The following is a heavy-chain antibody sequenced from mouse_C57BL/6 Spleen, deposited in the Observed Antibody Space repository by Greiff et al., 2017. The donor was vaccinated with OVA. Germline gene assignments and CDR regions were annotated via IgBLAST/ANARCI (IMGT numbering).Heavy chain of an antibody. J-gene: IGHJ3*01. CDR2: IDPSDSYP. D-gene: IGHD1-1*02. CDR1: GYTFTSYW. V-gene: IGHV1-69*01. CDR3: SRNGASSY. Sequence: QVQLKQPGAELVMPGASVKLSCKASGYTFTSYWMPWVKQRPGQGLEWIGEIDPSDSYPNYNQKFKGKSTLPVDKSSSTAYMQLSSLTSEDFSVYSCSRNGASSYWGQGTLVTVSA.